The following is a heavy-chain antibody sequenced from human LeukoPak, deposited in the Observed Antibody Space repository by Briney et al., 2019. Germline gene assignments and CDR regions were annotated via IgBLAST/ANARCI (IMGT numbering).Heavy chain of an antibody. Sequence: PSETLSLTCTVSGGSISSYYWSWIRQPPGKGLEWIGYIYYSGSTNYNPSLKSRVTISVDTSKNQFSLKLSSVTAADTAVYYCARPGGSYSAGAFDIWGQGTMVTVSS. CDR2: IYYSGST. D-gene: IGHD1-26*01. CDR3: ARPGGSYSAGAFDI. V-gene: IGHV4-59*08. CDR1: GGSISSYY. J-gene: IGHJ3*02.